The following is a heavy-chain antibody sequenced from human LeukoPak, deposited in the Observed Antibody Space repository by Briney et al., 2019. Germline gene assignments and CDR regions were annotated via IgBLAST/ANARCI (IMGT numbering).Heavy chain of an antibody. J-gene: IGHJ6*04. D-gene: IGHD3-10*02. CDR3: AELGITMIGSV. CDR2: ISSSGSTI. Sequence: PGGSLRLSCAASGFTLSSYEMNWVRQAPGKGLEWVSYISSSGSTIYYADSVKGRFTISRDNAKNSLYLQMNSLRAEDTAVYYCAELGITMIGSVWGKGTTVTISS. V-gene: IGHV3-48*03. CDR1: GFTLSSYE.